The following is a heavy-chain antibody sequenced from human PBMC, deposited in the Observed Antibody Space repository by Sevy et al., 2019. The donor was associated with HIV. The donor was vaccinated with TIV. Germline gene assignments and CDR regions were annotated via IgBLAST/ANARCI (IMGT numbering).Heavy chain of an antibody. CDR3: AKDINRGCDGVNCYSYYYYCYGLDV. J-gene: IGHJ6*02. D-gene: IGHD2-21*01. V-gene: IGHV3-9*01. Sequence: GGSLRLSCAASGFPFNDHAMHWVRVVPGKGLEWVSGISWNSRNIGYADSVKGRFTISRDNTRHSVYLEMHSLRPEDTALYYCAKDINRGCDGVNCYSYYYYCYGLDVWGQGTTVTVSS. CDR1: GFPFNDHA. CDR2: ISWNSRNI.